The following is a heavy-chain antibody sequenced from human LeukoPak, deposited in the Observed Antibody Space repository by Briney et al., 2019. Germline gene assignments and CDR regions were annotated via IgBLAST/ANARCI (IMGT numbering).Heavy chain of an antibody. Sequence: PGESLKISCKGSGYSFASYWIGRVRQMPGKGLEWMGIIYPGDSDTIYSPSFQGQVTISADKSISTAYLQWSSLKASDTAMYYCARQLGSSSPYYFDYWGQGTLVTVSS. J-gene: IGHJ4*02. CDR3: ARQLGSSSPYYFDY. V-gene: IGHV5-51*01. D-gene: IGHD6-6*01. CDR2: IYPGDSDT. CDR1: GYSFASYW.